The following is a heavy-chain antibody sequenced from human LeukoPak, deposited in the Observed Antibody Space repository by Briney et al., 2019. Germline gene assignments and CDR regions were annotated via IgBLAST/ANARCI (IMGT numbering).Heavy chain of an antibody. D-gene: IGHD3-22*01. CDR1: GFTVSSNY. Sequence: QTGGSLRLSCAASGFTVSSNYMSWVRQAPGKGLEWVSVIYSGGSTYYADSVKGRFTISRDNSKNTLYLQLNSLRAEDTAVYYCTRNSNSRGYYSNWFDPWGQGTLVTVSS. V-gene: IGHV3-66*01. J-gene: IGHJ5*02. CDR2: IYSGGST. CDR3: TRNSNSRGYYSNWFDP.